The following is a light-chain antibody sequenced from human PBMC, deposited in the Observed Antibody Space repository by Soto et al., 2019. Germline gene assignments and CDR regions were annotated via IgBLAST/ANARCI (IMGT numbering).Light chain of an antibody. CDR2: DAS. V-gene: IGKV3-11*01. CDR3: QQRMTWPPIT. CDR1: QSVRTY. Sequence: EVVLTQSPATLSLSPGERATLSCSASQSVRTYVSWFQQKPGQAPRLLIYDASNRATGIPARFSGSGSGTDFTLTISSLEPEDFAVYYCQQRMTWPPITFGQGTRLEIK. J-gene: IGKJ5*01.